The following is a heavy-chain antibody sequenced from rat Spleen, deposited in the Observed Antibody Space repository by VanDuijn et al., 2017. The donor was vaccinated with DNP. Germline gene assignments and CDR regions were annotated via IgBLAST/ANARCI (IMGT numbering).Heavy chain of an antibody. CDR1: GFPFSDYN. CDR3: VTQPNNWGAGDY. J-gene: IGHJ2*01. V-gene: IGHV5S10*01. D-gene: IGHD1-10*01. CDR2: IIYDGSRT. Sequence: EVQLVESGGGLVQPGRSLKLSCAASGFPFSDYNMAWVRQAPKKGLEWVATIIYDGSRTYYRDSVKGRFTIARDKAKSTRDRQMDSLRSEDTATYDWVTQPNNWGAGDYGGQGVRGT.